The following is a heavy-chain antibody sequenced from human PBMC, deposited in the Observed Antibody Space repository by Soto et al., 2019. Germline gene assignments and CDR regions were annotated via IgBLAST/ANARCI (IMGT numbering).Heavy chain of an antibody. V-gene: IGHV4-4*02. CDR1: GGTIRSPDW. J-gene: IGHJ5*02. CDR3: ARGRSRYSSGWSWFDA. D-gene: IGHD6-19*01. Sequence: SETLSLTCGVSGGTIRSPDWWTWVRQPPGKGLEGIGEIFQSGSNNYTPSLESRVTISVDKSKNQLSLPLTSVTAADTAVYFCARGRSRYSSGWSWFDAWGQGILVTVSS. CDR2: IFQSGSN.